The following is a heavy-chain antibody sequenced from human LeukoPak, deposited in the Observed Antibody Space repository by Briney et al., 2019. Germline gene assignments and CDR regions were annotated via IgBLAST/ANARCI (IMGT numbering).Heavy chain of an antibody. CDR1: GYTFTGYY. Sequence: ASVKVSCKASGYTFTGYYMHWVRQAPGQGLEWMGWINPNSGGTNYAQKFQGRVTMTRDTSISTAYMELSRLRSDDTAVYYCARVGATTMVYYYYYMDVWGKGTTVTVSS. J-gene: IGHJ6*03. V-gene: IGHV1-2*02. CDR3: ARVGATTMVYYYYYMDV. CDR2: INPNSGGT. D-gene: IGHD1-26*01.